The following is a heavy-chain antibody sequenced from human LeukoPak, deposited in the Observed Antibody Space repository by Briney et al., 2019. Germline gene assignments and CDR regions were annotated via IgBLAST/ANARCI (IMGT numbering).Heavy chain of an antibody. CDR1: AFTFTSYG. CDR2: ISSSSSYI. V-gene: IGHV3-21*01. D-gene: IGHD6-19*01. J-gene: IGHJ4*02. Sequence: GGSLRLSCAASAFTFTSYGMTWVRQAPGKGLEWVSSISSSSSYIDYSDSVKGRFTISRDNAKNSLYLQMNSLKADDTAVYYCTRGAGTGWRFDSWGQGTLVTVSS. CDR3: TRGAGTGWRFDS.